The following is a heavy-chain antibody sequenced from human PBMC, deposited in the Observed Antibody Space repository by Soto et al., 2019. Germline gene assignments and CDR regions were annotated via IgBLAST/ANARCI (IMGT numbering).Heavy chain of an antibody. CDR1: GYSFTSYW. V-gene: IGHV5-51*01. CDR3: ARRNHYSNYPNPYYYYGMDG. J-gene: IGHJ6*02. CDR2: IYPGDSDT. Sequence: GESLKISCKGSGYSFTSYWIGWVRQMPGKGLEWMGIIYPGDSDTRYSPSFQGQVTISADKSISTAYLQWSSLKASGTAMYYCARRNHYSNYPNPYYYYGMDGWGQGNTVTVS. D-gene: IGHD4-4*01.